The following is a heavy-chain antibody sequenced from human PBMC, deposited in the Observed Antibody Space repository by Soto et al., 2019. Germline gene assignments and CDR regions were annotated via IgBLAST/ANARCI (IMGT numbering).Heavy chain of an antibody. Sequence: PGGSLRLSCAASGFTFSSYAMSWVRQAPGKGLKWVSAISGSGGSTYYADSVKGRFTISRDNSKNTLYLQMNSLRAEDTAVYYCAKAKDIVLMVYGRSLSWFEPWGQGTLVTVS. CDR2: ISGSGGST. CDR1: GFTFSSYA. D-gene: IGHD2-8*01. V-gene: IGHV3-23*01. CDR3: AKAKDIVLMVYGRSLSWFEP. J-gene: IGHJ5*02.